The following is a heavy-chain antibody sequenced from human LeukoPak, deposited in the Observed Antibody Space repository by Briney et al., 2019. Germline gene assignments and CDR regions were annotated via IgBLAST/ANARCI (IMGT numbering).Heavy chain of an antibody. CDR2: IMYDGSNK. CDR1: RCTVSSYG. V-gene: IGHV3-30*02. D-gene: IGHD1-26*01. Sequence: GGSLRLSCAASRCTVSSYGMDGVRQAPGKGLEWVTFIMYDGSNKYYADSVQGRFTISRDTSKNTLYLQMSSLRAEDTAVYYCAKDLKIWENAHYWGQGTLVTVSS. CDR3: AKDLKIWENAHY. J-gene: IGHJ4*02.